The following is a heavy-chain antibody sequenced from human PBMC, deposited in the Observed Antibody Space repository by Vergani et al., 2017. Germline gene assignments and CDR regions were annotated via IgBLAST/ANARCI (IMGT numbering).Heavy chain of an antibody. CDR3: ARGGYVILTGYRGGKKRRFDP. CDR2: IYYSGCT. CDR1: GGSISSGAYY. D-gene: IGHD3-9*01. J-gene: IGHJ5*02. V-gene: IGHV4-30-4*08. Sequence: QVQLQESGPGLVKPSQTLSLTCTVSGGSISSGAYYWSWIRQPPGKGLEWIGYIYYSGCTYYNPSLKSRVTISVDTSKNQFSLKLSSVTAADTALYYCARGGYVILTGYRGGKKRRFDPGGQGTLVTVSS.